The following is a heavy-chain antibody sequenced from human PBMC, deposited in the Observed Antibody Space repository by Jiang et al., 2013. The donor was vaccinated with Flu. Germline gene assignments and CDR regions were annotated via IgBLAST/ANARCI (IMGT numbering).Heavy chain of an antibody. CDR3: ARHDSPYYDILTRRMRGALDI. D-gene: IGHD3-9*01. V-gene: IGHV1-18*01. CDR2: INTYNGNT. Sequence: SGAEVKKPGASVRVSCKASGYTFTAYGISWVRQAPGQGLKWMGWINTYNGNTNYAQNLQGRVTMTTDTSTSTAYMELRSLRSDDTAVYYCARHDSPYYDILTRRMRGALDIWGQGTMVTVSS. CDR1: GYTFTAYG. J-gene: IGHJ3*02.